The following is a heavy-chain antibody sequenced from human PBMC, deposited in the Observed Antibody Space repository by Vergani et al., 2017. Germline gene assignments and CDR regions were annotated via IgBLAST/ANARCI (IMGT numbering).Heavy chain of an antibody. CDR2: IYYSGST. V-gene: IGHV4-31*03. Sequence: QVQLQESGPGLVKPSQTLSLTCTVSGGSISSGGYYWSWIRQHPGKGLEWIGYIYYSGSTYYNPSLKSRVTISVDTSKNQFSLKLSSVTAADTAVYYCARDKGSSWIDYYYGMDVWGQGTTVTVSS. J-gene: IGHJ6*02. D-gene: IGHD6-13*01. CDR3: ARDKGSSWIDYYYGMDV. CDR1: GGSISSGGYY.